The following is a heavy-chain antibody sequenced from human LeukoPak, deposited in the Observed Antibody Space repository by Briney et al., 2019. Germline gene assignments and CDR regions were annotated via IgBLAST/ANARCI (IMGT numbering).Heavy chain of an antibody. CDR2: ISGSGGST. Sequence: PGGSLRLSCAASGFTFSSYAMSWVRQAPGKGLEWVSAISGSGGSTYYADSVKGRFTISRDNSKNTLYLQMNSLRAEDTAVYYCAKAPNVYGVGSTYLDYWGQGTLVTVSS. D-gene: IGHD4-17*01. V-gene: IGHV3-23*01. CDR1: GFTFSSYA. CDR3: AKAPNVYGVGSTYLDY. J-gene: IGHJ4*02.